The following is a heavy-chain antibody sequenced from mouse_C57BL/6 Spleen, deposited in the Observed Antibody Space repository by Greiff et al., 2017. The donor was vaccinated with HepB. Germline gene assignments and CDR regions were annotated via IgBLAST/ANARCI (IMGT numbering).Heavy chain of an antibody. D-gene: IGHD1-1*01. CDR2: IDPSDSYT. V-gene: IGHV1-69*01. Sequence: VQLQQPGAELVMPGASVKLSCKASGYTFTSYWMHWVKQRPGQGLEWIGEIDPSDSYTNYNQKFKGKSTLTVDKSSSTAYMQLSSLTSEDSAVYSCARSGGSSLYYFDYWGQGTTLTVSS. CDR1: GYTFTSYW. J-gene: IGHJ2*01. CDR3: ARSGGSSLYYFDY.